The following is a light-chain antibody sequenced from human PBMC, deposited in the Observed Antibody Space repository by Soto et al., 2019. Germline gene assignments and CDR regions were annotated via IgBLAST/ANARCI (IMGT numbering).Light chain of an antibody. CDR3: QQYYSTRAPT. Sequence: DIVMTRSPDSLAVPLGERATINCKSSQSVLHSSNNKNYLAWYQQKPGQPPKKLIYWASTRESGVPDRFSGSGSGTDFTLTISSLQAEDVAVYYCQQYYSTRAPTFGGGTKVEIK. CDR2: WAS. CDR1: QSVLHSSNNKNY. J-gene: IGKJ4*01. V-gene: IGKV4-1*01.